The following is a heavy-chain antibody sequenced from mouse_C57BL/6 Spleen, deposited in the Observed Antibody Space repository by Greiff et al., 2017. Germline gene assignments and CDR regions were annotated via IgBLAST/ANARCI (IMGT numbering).Heavy chain of an antibody. J-gene: IGHJ2*01. CDR2: ISYDGSN. V-gene: IGHV3-6*01. CDR3: ARDLDYYGSSYGGD. CDR1: GYSITSGYY. Sequence: VQLQQSGPGLVKPSQSLSLTCSVTGYSITSGYYWNWIRQFPGNKLEWMGYISYDGSNNYNPSLKNRISITRDTSKNQFFLKLNSVTTEDTATYYCARDLDYYGSSYGGDWGQGTTLTVSS. D-gene: IGHD1-1*01.